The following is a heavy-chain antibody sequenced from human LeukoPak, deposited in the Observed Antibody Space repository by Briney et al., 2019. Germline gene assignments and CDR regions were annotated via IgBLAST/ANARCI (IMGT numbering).Heavy chain of an antibody. J-gene: IGHJ5*02. CDR3: AKAPSTTIGPGMGFDP. D-gene: IGHD4-11*01. CDR2: ISNDGNSK. V-gene: IGHV3-30*18. CDR1: GFTLSENN. Sequence: GGSLRLSCAASGFTLSENNVHWVRQAPGKGLEWVALISNDGNSKDYADSVKGRFTISRDNSKNTLYLQMNSLRAEDTAVYYCAKAPSTTIGPGMGFDPWGQGTLVTVSS.